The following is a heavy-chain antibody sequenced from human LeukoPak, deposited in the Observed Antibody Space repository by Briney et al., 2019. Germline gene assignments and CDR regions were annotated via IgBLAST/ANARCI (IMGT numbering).Heavy chain of an antibody. J-gene: IGHJ4*02. D-gene: IGHD1-26*01. V-gene: IGHV3-23*01. CDR1: GFTFSSYW. CDR2: ISGSGGST. Sequence: GGSLRLSCAASGFTFSSYWMSWVRQAPGKGLEWVSAISGSGGSTYYADSVKGRFTISRDNSKNTLYLQMNSLRAEDTAVYYCANDSGSYYQELEYYFDYWGQGTLVTVSS. CDR3: ANDSGSYYQELEYYFDY.